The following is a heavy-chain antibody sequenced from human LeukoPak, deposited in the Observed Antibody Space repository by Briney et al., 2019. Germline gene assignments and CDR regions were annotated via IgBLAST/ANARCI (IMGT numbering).Heavy chain of an antibody. CDR2: IYYSGST. Sequence: PSETLSLTCTVSGGSISNSSCYWGWIRQPPGKGLEWIGSIYYSGSTYYNPSLKSRVTISVETSKNQFSLKLSSVTAADTAVYYCASHSSYVSPFRSWGRGPLVTVSP. D-gene: IGHD3-10*02. CDR1: GGSISNSSCY. V-gene: IGHV4-39*01. J-gene: IGHJ5*02. CDR3: ASHSSYVSPFRS.